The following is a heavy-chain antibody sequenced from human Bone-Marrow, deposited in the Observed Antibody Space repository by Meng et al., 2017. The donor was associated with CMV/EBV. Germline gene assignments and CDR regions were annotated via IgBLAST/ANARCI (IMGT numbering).Heavy chain of an antibody. CDR3: ARDGEQWLVGGRTYYYYGMDV. V-gene: IGHV1-69*10. D-gene: IGHD6-19*01. Sequence: SVKVSCKASVGTFSSYAISWVRQAPGQGLEWMGGIIPILGIANYAQKFQGRVTITADKSTSTAYMELSSLRSEDTAVYYCARDGEQWLVGGRTYYYYGMDVWGQGTTVTVSS. J-gene: IGHJ6*02. CDR2: IIPILGIA. CDR1: VGTFSSYA.